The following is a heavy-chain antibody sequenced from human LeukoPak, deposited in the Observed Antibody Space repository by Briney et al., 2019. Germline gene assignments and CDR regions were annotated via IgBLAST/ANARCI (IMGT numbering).Heavy chain of an antibody. CDR2: INHSGST. J-gene: IGHJ6*03. CDR3: ARGGYSYGLLRSIQVSLDYYMDV. V-gene: IGHV4-34*01. Sequence: SEALSLTCAVYGGSFSGYYWSWLRQPPGKGLEWIGEINHSGSTNYNPSLKSRVTISVDTSKNQFSLKLSSVTAADTAVYYCARGGYSYGLLRSIQVSLDYYMDVWGKGTTVTVSS. CDR1: GGSFSGYY. D-gene: IGHD5-18*01.